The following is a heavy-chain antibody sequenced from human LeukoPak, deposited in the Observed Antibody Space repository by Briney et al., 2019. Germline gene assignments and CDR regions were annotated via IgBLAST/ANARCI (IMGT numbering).Heavy chain of an antibody. D-gene: IGHD1-26*01. V-gene: IGHV3-7*05. CDR3: GRGWDVSS. J-gene: IGHJ5*02. CDR1: GFPFSTYW. CDR2: IKQDVSGK. Sequence: GGSLRLSCAASGFPFSTYWMNWVSQAPGKGLEWVANIKQDVSGKNYVDSVKGRFTISRDNAKNSVYLQMNSLRADDTAVYFCGRGWDVSSWGQGTLVTVSS.